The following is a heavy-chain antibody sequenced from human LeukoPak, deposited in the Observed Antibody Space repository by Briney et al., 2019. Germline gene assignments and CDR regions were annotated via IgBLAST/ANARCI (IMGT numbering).Heavy chain of an antibody. CDR2: INQDGSAK. Sequence: PRGSLRLSCAASGFTFSGSWMSWVRQAPGKGLEWVANINQDGSAKNYLDSVKGRFTISIDRGKNSLYLQMNSLRDEDTAVYYCARELSWSGRDYWGQGTLVTVSS. CDR3: ARELSWSGRDY. D-gene: IGHD3-3*01. CDR1: GFTFSGSW. J-gene: IGHJ4*02. V-gene: IGHV3-7*01.